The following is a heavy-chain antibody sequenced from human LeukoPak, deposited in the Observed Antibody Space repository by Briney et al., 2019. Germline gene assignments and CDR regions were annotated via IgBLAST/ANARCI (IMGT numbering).Heavy chain of an antibody. J-gene: IGHJ4*02. Sequence: ASVKVSCKASGYTCTSNYMHWVRHAPGQGLERMGQFTPSGGSTSYAQKFQGRVTMTRDTSTSTVYMELSSLRSEDTAGYYCARSSSDIVLMVYAWDYWGQGTLVTVSS. CDR1: GYTCTSNY. CDR2: FTPSGGST. V-gene: IGHV1-46*01. CDR3: ARSSSDIVLMVYAWDY. D-gene: IGHD2-8*01.